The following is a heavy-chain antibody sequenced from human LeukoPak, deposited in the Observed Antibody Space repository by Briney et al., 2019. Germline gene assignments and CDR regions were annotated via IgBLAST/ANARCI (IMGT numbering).Heavy chain of an antibody. D-gene: IGHD5-24*01. CDR1: GFTFSSYS. Sequence: TGGSLRLSCAASGFTFSSYSMNWVRQAPGKGLEWVANIKADGSGKYYVDSVRGRFSISRDNAKNSLYLELNSLRAEDTGVYFCARDRGWQQFDYWGQGTLVTVSS. CDR2: IKADGSGK. J-gene: IGHJ4*01. V-gene: IGHV3-7*01. CDR3: ARDRGWQQFDY.